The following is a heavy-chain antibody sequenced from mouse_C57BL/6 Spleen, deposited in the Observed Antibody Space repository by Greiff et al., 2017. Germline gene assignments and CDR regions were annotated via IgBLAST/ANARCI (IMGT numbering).Heavy chain of an antibody. D-gene: IGHD2-2*01. CDR1: GFTFSDFY. Sequence: EVKLVESGGGLVQSGRSLRLSCATSGFTFSDFYMEWVRQAPGKGLEWIATSRNKANDYTTEYSASVKGRFIVSRDTSQSILYLQMNALRAEDTAIYYWARDHYGSMEYWGQGTSVTVSS. CDR2: SRNKANDYTT. CDR3: ARDHYGSMEY. V-gene: IGHV7-1*01. J-gene: IGHJ4*01.